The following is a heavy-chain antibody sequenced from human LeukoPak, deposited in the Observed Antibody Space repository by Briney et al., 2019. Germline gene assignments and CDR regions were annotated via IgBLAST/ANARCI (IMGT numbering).Heavy chain of an antibody. D-gene: IGHD2/OR15-2a*01. CDR3: ARSPFLGSYYMDV. V-gene: IGHV3-7*01. CDR2: IKKDGREK. J-gene: IGHJ6*03. Sequence: GGSLRLSCAASGFTFSSYWMSWVRQAPGKGLEWVAIIKKDGREKYYVDSVKGRFTISRDNAKNSLYLQMNSLRAEDTAVYYCARSPFLGSYYMDVWGKGTTVTVSS. CDR1: GFTFSSYW.